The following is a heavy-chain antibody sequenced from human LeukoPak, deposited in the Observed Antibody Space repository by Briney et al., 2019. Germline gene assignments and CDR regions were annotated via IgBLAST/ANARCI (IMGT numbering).Heavy chain of an antibody. J-gene: IGHJ4*02. CDR3: TRAGPRRDGYNRDY. Sequence: GGSLRLSCAASGFTFSSYSMNWVRQAPGRGLEWVSSIRFTGSYIYYADSVKGRVTISRDDAKNLLSLQMISLRVEDTAVYYCTRAGPRRDGYNRDYWGQGTLVTVSS. CDR2: IRFTGSYI. CDR1: GFTFSSYS. V-gene: IGHV3-21*01. D-gene: IGHD5-24*01.